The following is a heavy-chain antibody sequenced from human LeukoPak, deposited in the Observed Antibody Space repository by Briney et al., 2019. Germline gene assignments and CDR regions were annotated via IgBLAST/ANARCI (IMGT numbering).Heavy chain of an antibody. CDR1: GFTFSSYS. CDR3: ARKYSSSSPKDYYYYYYMDV. D-gene: IGHD6-6*01. J-gene: IGHJ6*03. CDR2: ISSSSSTI. V-gene: IGHV3-48*01. Sequence: GGSLRLSCAASGFTFSSYSMNWVRQAPGKGLEWVSYISSSSSTIYYADSVKGRFTISRDNAKNSLYLQMNSLRAEDTAVYYCARKYSSSSPKDYYYYYYMDVWGKGTTVTVSS.